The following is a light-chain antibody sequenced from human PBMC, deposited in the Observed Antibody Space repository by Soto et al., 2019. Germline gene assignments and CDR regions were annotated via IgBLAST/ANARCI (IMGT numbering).Light chain of an antibody. CDR3: QQYNKWPLA. Sequence: EIVLTQSPGTLSLSPGERATLSCRASQSFNSIYLAWYQQKPGQAPRLLIHDASSRATGISDRFTGSGSGTEFTLTISSLQSEDFAVYYCQQYNKWPLAFGGGTKVDIK. CDR1: QSFNSIY. V-gene: IGKV3-20*01. J-gene: IGKJ4*01. CDR2: DAS.